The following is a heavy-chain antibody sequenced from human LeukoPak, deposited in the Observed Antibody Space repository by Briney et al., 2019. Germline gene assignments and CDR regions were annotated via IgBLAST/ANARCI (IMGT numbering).Heavy chain of an antibody. V-gene: IGHV4-38-2*01. CDR3: ARVDYYYMDV. CDR2: IYHSGST. CDR1: GYSISSGYY. J-gene: IGHJ6*03. Sequence: PSETLSLTCAVSGYSISSGYYWGWIRQPPGKGLEWIGSIYHSGSTYYNPSLKSRVTISVDTSKNQFSLKLSSVTAADTAVYYCARVDYYYMDVWGKGTTVTVSS.